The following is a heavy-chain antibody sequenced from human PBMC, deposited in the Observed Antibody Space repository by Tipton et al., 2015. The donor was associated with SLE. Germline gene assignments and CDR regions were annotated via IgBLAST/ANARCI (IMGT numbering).Heavy chain of an antibody. CDR2: IYHSGST. J-gene: IGHJ4*02. D-gene: IGHD6-19*01. V-gene: IGHV4-34*01. CDR3: ARTLSAWYSSGWYLDY. Sequence: TLSLTCAVYGGSFSGYYWSWIRQPPGKGLEWIGEIYHSGSTNYNPSLKSRVTISVDKSKNQFSLKLSSVTAADTAVYYCARTLSAWYSSGWYLDYWGQGTLVTVSS. CDR1: GGSFSGYY.